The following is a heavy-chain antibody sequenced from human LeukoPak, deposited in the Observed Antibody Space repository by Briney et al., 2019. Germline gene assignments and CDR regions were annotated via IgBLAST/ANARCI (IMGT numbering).Heavy chain of an antibody. Sequence: GGSLRLSCAASGFSFTTYWMSWVRQAQGKGLEWVANINQDGTEKYYVESVKGRFTISRDNAKNSLYLQMNSLRAEDTAVYYCARGVNTYWGQGTLVTVSS. D-gene: IGHD3-10*01. J-gene: IGHJ4*02. CDR3: ARGVNTY. CDR1: GFSFTTYW. V-gene: IGHV3-7*04. CDR2: INQDGTEK.